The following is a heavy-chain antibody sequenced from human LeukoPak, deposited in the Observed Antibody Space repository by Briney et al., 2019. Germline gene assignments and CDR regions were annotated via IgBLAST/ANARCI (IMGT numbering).Heavy chain of an antibody. D-gene: IGHD2-21*02. CDR3: ATGFTSVVVTAIPAFDI. Sequence: ASVKVPCKVSGYTLTELSMHWVRQAPGKGREGMGGFDPEDGETIYAQKFQGRVTMTEDTSTDTAYMELSSLRSEDTAVYYCATGFTSVVVTAIPAFDIWGQGTMVTVSS. J-gene: IGHJ3*02. CDR1: GYTLTELS. V-gene: IGHV1-24*01. CDR2: FDPEDGET.